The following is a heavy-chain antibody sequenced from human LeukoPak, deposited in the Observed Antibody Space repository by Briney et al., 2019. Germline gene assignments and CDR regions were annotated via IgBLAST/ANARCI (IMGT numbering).Heavy chain of an antibody. CDR3: ARDLRIWDSSGYDLVGYDI. V-gene: IGHV4-4*07. CDR2: IYASGIT. Sequence: PSETLSLTCTVSGGSTSSYYWSWIRQPAGKGLEWIGRIYASGITNYNPSLKSRVTISVDTSKNQFSLKLSSVTAADTAVYYCARDLRIWDSSGYDLVGYDIWGQGTMVTVSS. J-gene: IGHJ3*02. D-gene: IGHD5-12*01. CDR1: GGSTSSYY.